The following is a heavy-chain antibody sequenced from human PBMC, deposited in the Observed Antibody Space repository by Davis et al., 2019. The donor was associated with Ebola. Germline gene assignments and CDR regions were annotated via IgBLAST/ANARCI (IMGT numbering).Heavy chain of an antibody. V-gene: IGHV3-33*01. CDR3: ARESRNTIFGVVIKSFDY. J-gene: IGHJ4*02. CDR1: GFTFSSYG. CDR2: IWYDGSDK. D-gene: IGHD3-3*01. Sequence: PGGSLRLSCAAPGFTFSSYGMHWVRQAPGRGLERVAVIWYDGSDKYYADSVKGRFTISRDNSKNTLYLQMNSLRAEDTAVYYCARESRNTIFGVVIKSFDYWGQGTLVTVSS.